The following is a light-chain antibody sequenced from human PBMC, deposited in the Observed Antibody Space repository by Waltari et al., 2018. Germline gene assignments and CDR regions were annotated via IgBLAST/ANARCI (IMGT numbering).Light chain of an antibody. CDR3: QQYYIFPFT. CDR1: QGISSS. CDR2: TAS. Sequence: DIQMTQSPSSLSASVGDRVTITCRASQGISSSVAWYQQKAGEAPNLLLYTASRLDSGVPSRFSGSGSETDYTLNISNLQPEDFATYYCQQYYIFPFTFGGGTKVDI. V-gene: IGKV1-NL1*01. J-gene: IGKJ4*01.